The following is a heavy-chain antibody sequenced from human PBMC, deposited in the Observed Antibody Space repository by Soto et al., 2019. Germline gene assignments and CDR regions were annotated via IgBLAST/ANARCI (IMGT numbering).Heavy chain of an antibody. CDR1: GLTFSRFA. J-gene: IGHJ4*02. D-gene: IGHD3-10*01. CDR2: ISNSGGST. CDR3: SSSSPASDY. V-gene: IGHV3-23*01. Sequence: GGSLRLSCVASGLTFSRFAMSWVRQAPGKGLEWVSAISNSGGSTYYADSVKGRFTISRDNAKNTLYLQMSSLRAEDTALYYCSSSSPASDYWGQGTLVTVSS.